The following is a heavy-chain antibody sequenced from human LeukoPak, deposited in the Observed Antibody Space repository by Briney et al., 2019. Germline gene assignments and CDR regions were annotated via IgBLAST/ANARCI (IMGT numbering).Heavy chain of an antibody. J-gene: IGHJ6*02. Sequence: GGSLRLSCAASGFTFSSYAMSWVRQAPGKGLEWVSAISGSGGSTYYADSVKGRFTTSRDNSKNTLYLQMNSLRAEDTAVYYCAKFVGRPYYYGMDVWGQGTTVTVSS. CDR2: ISGSGGST. CDR1: GFTFSSYA. V-gene: IGHV3-23*01. CDR3: AKFVGRPYYYGMDV. D-gene: IGHD2-15*01.